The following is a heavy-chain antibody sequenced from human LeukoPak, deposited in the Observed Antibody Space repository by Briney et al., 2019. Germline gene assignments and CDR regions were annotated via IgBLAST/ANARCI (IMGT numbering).Heavy chain of an antibody. CDR2: ISYDGSNK. V-gene: IGHV3-30*04. Sequence: GRSLRLSCAASGFTFSSYAMHWVRQAPGKGLEWVAVISYDGSNKYYADSVKGRFTISRDNSKNTLYLQMNSLRAEDTAVYYCARDRVAVGAGNPWADYYYGMDVWGQGTTVTVSS. CDR3: ARDRVAVGAGNPWADYYYGMDV. CDR1: GFTFSSYA. J-gene: IGHJ6*02. D-gene: IGHD1-26*01.